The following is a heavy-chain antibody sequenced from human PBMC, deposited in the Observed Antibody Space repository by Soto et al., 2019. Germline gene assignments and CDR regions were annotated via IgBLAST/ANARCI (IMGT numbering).Heavy chain of an antibody. J-gene: IGHJ4*02. D-gene: IGHD3-16*01. CDR2: LWYDGSNK. V-gene: IGHV3-33*03. Sequence: QVQLEQSGGGVVQPGKSLRLSCAASGFTFSSHGMHWVRQAPGKGLEWVAVLWYDGSNKYYGDSVEGRFTISRDSSKNRLYLQITSLRAEATAVYYCARGGNNKNRDYWGPGTQVTVSS. CDR3: ARGGNNKNRDY. CDR1: GFTFSSHG.